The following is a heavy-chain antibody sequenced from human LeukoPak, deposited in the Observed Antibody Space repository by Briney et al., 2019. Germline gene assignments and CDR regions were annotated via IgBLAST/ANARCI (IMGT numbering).Heavy chain of an antibody. Sequence: GASVKVSCKASGYTFTTYYIYWVRQATGQGLEWMGWTNPNSGNTGYAHKFQGKVTMTRNTSISTASMELSSLRSEDTAVYYCARRGIAVAGTPPEEWYYYYMDVWGTGTTVTISS. J-gene: IGHJ6*03. CDR1: GYTFTTYY. CDR3: ARRGIAVAGTPPEEWYYYYMDV. D-gene: IGHD6-19*01. V-gene: IGHV1-8*01. CDR2: TNPNSGNT.